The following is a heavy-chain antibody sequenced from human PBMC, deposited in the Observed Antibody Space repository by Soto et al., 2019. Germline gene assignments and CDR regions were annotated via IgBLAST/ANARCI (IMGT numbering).Heavy chain of an antibody. J-gene: IGHJ3*02. CDR1: GGSFSGYY. Sequence: QVQLQQWGAGLLKPSETLSLTCAVYGGSFSGYYWSWIRQPPGKGLEWIGEINHSGSTNYNPSLKSRVTISVDTSKNQFSLELSSVTAADTAVYYCARGYCSGGSCYPNAFDIWGQGTMVTVSS. V-gene: IGHV4-34*01. D-gene: IGHD2-15*01. CDR3: ARGYCSGGSCYPNAFDI. CDR2: INHSGST.